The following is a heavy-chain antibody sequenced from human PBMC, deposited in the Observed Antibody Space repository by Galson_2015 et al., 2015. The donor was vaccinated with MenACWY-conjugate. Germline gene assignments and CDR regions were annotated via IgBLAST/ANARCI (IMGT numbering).Heavy chain of an antibody. J-gene: IGHJ4*02. CDR3: ARGNYYVSGTYYKSANFDY. V-gene: IGHV4-4*02. CDR2: IYHSGST. CDR1: GGSISINYW. D-gene: IGHD3-10*01. Sequence: ETLSLTCAVSGGSISINYWWTWVRQPPGKGLEWIGEIYHSGSTNYNPSLKSRLTVSVDKPKNQFSLKLSSVTAADTAVYYCARGNYYVSGTYYKSANFDYWGQGSLVTVSS.